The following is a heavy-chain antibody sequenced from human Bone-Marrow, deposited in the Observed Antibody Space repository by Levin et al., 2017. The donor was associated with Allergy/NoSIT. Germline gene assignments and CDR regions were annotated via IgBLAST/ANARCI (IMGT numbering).Heavy chain of an antibody. D-gene: IGHD3-3*01. V-gene: IGHV5-51*03. CDR3: ARDVVAESYDYGMDV. CDR1: GYNFANYW. Sequence: PGASVKVSCKGSGYNFANYWIGWVRQTPGKGLEWMGIIYPGDSDTRYSPSFQGQVTMSVDKSISTAYLQWTSLKASDTAVYYCARDVVAESYDYGMDVWGQGTTVTVSS. J-gene: IGHJ6*02. CDR2: IYPGDSDT.